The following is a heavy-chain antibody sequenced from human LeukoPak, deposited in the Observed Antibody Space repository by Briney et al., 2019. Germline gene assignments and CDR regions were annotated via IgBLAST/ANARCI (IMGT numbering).Heavy chain of an antibody. CDR3: ARAYYDYVWGSYTDAFDI. CDR2: INHSGST. CDR1: GGSFSGYY. Sequence: PSETLSLTCAVYGGSFSGYYWSWIRQHPGKGLEWIGEINHSGSTNYNPSLKSRVTISVDTSKNQFSLKLSSVTAADTAVYYCARAYYDYVWGSYTDAFDIWGQGTMVTVSS. D-gene: IGHD3-16*01. V-gene: IGHV4-34*01. J-gene: IGHJ3*02.